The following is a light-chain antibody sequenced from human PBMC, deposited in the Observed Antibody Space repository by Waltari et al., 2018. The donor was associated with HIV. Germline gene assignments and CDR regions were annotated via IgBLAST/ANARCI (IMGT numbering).Light chain of an antibody. CDR3: AAWDDSLL. CDR1: SSNIGSNY. CDR2: RNN. J-gene: IGLJ2*01. V-gene: IGLV1-47*01. Sequence: QSVLTQPPSASGTPGQRVTISCSGSSSNIGSNYVYWYQHLPGTAPKLLIYRNNQRPSGVPDRFSVSKSGTSASLAISGLRSEDEADYYCAAWDDSLLFGGGTKLTVL.